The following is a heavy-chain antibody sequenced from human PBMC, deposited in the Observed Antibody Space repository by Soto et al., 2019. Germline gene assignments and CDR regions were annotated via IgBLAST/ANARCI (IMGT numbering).Heavy chain of an antibody. CDR3: AKGSREVRPYHFDF. V-gene: IGHV3-23*01. CDR1: GFTFINSA. D-gene: IGHD6-6*01. J-gene: IGHJ4*02. CDR2: ISGSGGGT. Sequence: PGGSLRLSCAASGFTFINSAMSWVRQAPGKGLEWVSAISGSGGGTYYADSVKGRFAISRDNRKNTLDLQLSSLTDEDTAIYYCAKGSREVRPYHFDFWGRGTLVTVSS.